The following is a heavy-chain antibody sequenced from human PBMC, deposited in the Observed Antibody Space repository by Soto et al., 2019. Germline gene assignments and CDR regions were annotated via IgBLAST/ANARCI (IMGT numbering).Heavy chain of an antibody. J-gene: IGHJ6*02. CDR3: ARVLKRLGWSGYYRRGRYYGMDV. CDR2: IIPIFGTA. Sequence: SVKVSCKASGGTFSSYAISWVRQAPGQGLEWMGGIIPIFGTANYAQKFQGRVTITADKSTSTAYMELSGLRSEDTAVYYCARVLKRLGWSGYYRRGRYYGMDVWGQGTTVTVSS. D-gene: IGHD3-3*01. CDR1: GGTFSSYA. V-gene: IGHV1-69*06.